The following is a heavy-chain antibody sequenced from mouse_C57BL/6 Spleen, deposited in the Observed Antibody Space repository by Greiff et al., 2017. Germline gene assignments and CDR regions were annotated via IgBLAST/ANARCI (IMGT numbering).Heavy chain of an antibody. Sequence: QVQLQQSGAELVKPGASVKISCKASGYAFSSYWMNWVKQRPGKGLEWIGQIYPGDGDTNYNGKFKGKATLTADKSSSTAYMQLSSLTSEDSAVYFCAREGALLLRSHFDYWGQGTTLTVSS. J-gene: IGHJ2*01. D-gene: IGHD1-1*01. CDR2: IYPGDGDT. CDR3: AREGALLLRSHFDY. CDR1: GYAFSSYW. V-gene: IGHV1-80*01.